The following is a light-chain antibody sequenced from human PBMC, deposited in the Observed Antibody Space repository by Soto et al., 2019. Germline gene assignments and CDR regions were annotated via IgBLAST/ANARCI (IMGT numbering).Light chain of an antibody. V-gene: IGKV4-1*01. CDR2: WAS. Sequence: DIVMTQSPDSLAVSLGERATINCKSSQSVLKSSNDKNHLAWYQQKPGQPPRLLIFWASTRESGVPDRFSGGGSGTDFTLTISSRQAEDVAVYYCQQYYSPPAMFGQGTKVEI. CDR3: QQYYSPPAM. J-gene: IGKJ1*01. CDR1: QSVLKSSNDKNH.